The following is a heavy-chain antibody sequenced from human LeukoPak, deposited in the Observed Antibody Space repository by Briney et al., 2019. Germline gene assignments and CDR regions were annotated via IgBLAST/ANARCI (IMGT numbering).Heavy chain of an antibody. J-gene: IGHJ4*02. D-gene: IGHD5-18*01. V-gene: IGHV4-30-4*08. CDR2: IYYSGST. Sequence: ASETLSLTCTVSGGSISSGDYYWSWIRQPPGKGLEWIGYIYYSGSTYYNPSLKSRVTISVDTSKNQFSLKLSSVTAADTAVYYCASFNYVDTAMGDYWGQGTLVTVSS. CDR3: ASFNYVDTAMGDY. CDR1: GGSISSGDYY.